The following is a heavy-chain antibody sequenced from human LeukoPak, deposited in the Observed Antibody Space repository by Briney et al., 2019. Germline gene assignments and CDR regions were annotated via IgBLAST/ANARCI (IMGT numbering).Heavy chain of an antibody. J-gene: IGHJ4*02. CDR2: ISSSSSTI. CDR3: ARRTVYCSSTSCSN. Sequence: GGSLRLSCAASGFTFSSYSMNWVRQAPGKGLEWVSYISSSSSTIYYADSVKGRFTISRDNAKNSLYLQINSLRAEDTAVYYCARRTVYCSSTSCSNWGQGTLVTVSS. V-gene: IGHV3-48*01. CDR1: GFTFSSYS. D-gene: IGHD2-2*01.